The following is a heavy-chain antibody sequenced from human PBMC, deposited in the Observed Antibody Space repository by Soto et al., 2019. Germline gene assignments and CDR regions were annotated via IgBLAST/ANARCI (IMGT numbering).Heavy chain of an antibody. CDR2: ISTHNSNT. V-gene: IGHV1-18*01. D-gene: IGHD6-19*01. J-gene: IGHJ5*02. Sequence: QVQLVQSGAEVKKPGASVKVSCKASGYSFPSGGISWVRQAPGQRLEWMGWISTHNSNTHFAVNLQGRVTLTTDTSTNTAYMELSSLRSDDTAIYYWARASQWPETPASWGQGTLVTVSS. CDR1: GYSFPSGG. CDR3: ARASQWPETPAS.